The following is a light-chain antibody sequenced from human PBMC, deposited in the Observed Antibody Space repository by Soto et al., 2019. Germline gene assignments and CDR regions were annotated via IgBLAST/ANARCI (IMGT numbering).Light chain of an antibody. CDR1: QSVSRSY. Sequence: EIVLTQSPGTLSLSPGEGATLSCRASQSVSRSYLAWFQQKPGQAPRLLIYDTSTRATGIPDRFSGSGSGTGFPLTISRLEPEDFAVYYCQQYGSSPWTFGQGTKVEIK. CDR3: QQYGSSPWT. J-gene: IGKJ1*01. V-gene: IGKV3-20*01. CDR2: DTS.